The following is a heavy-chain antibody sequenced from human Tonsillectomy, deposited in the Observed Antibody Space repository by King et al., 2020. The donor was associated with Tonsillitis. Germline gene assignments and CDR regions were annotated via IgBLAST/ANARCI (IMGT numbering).Heavy chain of an antibody. CDR1: EFIFSTFA. CDR3: ARDREFADY. CDR2: ISYDGSNT. D-gene: IGHD3-10*01. V-gene: IGHV3-30-3*01. J-gene: IGHJ4*02. Sequence: VQLVESGGGVVQPGRSLRLSCAASEFIFSTFAMHWFRQAPGKGLEWVALISYDGSNTYYADSVKGRFTVSRDESKNTLYLQMNSLKTEDTAVYYCARDREFADYWGQGTLVTVSS.